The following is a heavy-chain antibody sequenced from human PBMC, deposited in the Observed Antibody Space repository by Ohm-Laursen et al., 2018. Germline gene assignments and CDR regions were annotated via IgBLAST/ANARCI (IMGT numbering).Heavy chain of an antibody. D-gene: IGHD6-13*01. Sequence: SLRLSCAASGFTFDDYAMHWVRQAPGKGLEWVSGISWNSGSIGYADSVKGRFTISRDNAKNSLYLQMNSLRAEDTALYYCAKDISSVRAAGSLFDYWDQGTLVTVSS. J-gene: IGHJ4*02. CDR3: AKDISSVRAAGSLFDY. CDR1: GFTFDDYA. CDR2: ISWNSGSI. V-gene: IGHV3-9*01.